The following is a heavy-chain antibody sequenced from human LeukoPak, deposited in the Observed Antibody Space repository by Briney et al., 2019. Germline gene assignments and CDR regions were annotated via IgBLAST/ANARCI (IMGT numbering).Heavy chain of an antibody. CDR3: ARGLSSGWYERVEDYYYYMDV. CDR2: IYYSGST. D-gene: IGHD6-19*01. V-gene: IGHV4-39*07. Sequence: SGTLSLTCTVSGGSISSSSYYWGWIRQPPGKGLEWIGSIYYSGSTYYNPSLKSRVTISVDTSKNQFSLKLSSVTAADTAVYYCARGLSSGWYERVEDYYYYMDVWGKGTTVTVSS. J-gene: IGHJ6*03. CDR1: GGSISSSSYY.